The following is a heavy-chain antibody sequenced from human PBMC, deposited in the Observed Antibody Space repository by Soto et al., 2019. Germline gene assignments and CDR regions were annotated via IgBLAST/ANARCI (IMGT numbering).Heavy chain of an antibody. Sequence: SGGSLRLSCAASGFTFSNYAMTWVRQAPGKGLEWVSSISSSSSYIYYADSVKGRFTISRDNAKNSLYLQMNSLRAEDTAVYYCARGDNWNYVGYYYYYYGMDVWGQGTTVTVSS. CDR1: GFTFSNYA. J-gene: IGHJ6*02. D-gene: IGHD1-7*01. CDR2: ISSSSSYI. CDR3: ARGDNWNYVGYYYYYYGMDV. V-gene: IGHV3-21*01.